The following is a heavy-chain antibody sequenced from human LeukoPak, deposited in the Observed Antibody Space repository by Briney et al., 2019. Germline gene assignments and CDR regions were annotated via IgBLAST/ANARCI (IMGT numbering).Heavy chain of an antibody. J-gene: IGHJ5*02. Sequence: ASVNVSCKASGGTFSSDAISWVRQAAGQGLEGMGGIIPIFGTANYAQKFQGRVTITTDESTSTAYMELSSLRSEDTAVYYCARISLLGYCSSTSCLGWFDPWGQGTLVTVSS. D-gene: IGHD2-2*01. CDR3: ARISLLGYCSSTSCLGWFDP. V-gene: IGHV1-69*05. CDR2: IIPIFGTA. CDR1: GGTFSSDA.